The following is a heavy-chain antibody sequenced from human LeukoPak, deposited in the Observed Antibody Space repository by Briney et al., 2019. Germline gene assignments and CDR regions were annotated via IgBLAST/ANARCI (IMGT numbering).Heavy chain of an antibody. J-gene: IGHJ5*02. D-gene: IGHD2-2*01. Sequence: GASVKASCKSFGYTFTGYLMHWVRQAPGQGIEWLGWINPKSGGTNYAQKFQGRVTMTRDTSISTAYMELSRLRSDDTAVYYCARDGGWYQLLWWFDPWGQGTLVTVSS. CDR3: ARDGGWYQLLWWFDP. CDR2: INPKSGGT. CDR1: GYTFTGYL. V-gene: IGHV1-2*02.